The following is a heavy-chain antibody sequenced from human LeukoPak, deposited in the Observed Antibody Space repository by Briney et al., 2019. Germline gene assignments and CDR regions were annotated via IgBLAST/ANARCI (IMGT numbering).Heavy chain of an antibody. CDR2: ISSSSSYI. J-gene: IGHJ3*02. Sequence: GGSLRLSCAASGFTLSSYSMNWVRQAPGKGLEWVSSISSSSSYIYYADSVKGRFTISRDNAKNSLYLQMNSLRAEDTAVYYCARGRSNSYGHNDAFDIWGQGTMVTVSS. CDR1: GFTLSSYS. V-gene: IGHV3-21*01. D-gene: IGHD5-18*01. CDR3: ARGRSNSYGHNDAFDI.